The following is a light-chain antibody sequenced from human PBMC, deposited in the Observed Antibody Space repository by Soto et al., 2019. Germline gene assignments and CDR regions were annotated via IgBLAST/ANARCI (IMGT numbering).Light chain of an antibody. J-gene: IGKJ1*01. CDR2: AAS. Sequence: DIQMTQSPSSVSASVGDRVTITCRASQSISTWLAWYQQKPGKAPKLLIYAASSLQSGVPSRFSGSGSGTDFTLTINSLQPEDFATYFCQQANSFRTFGQGTKVEVK. CDR1: QSISTW. CDR3: QQANSFRT. V-gene: IGKV1D-12*01.